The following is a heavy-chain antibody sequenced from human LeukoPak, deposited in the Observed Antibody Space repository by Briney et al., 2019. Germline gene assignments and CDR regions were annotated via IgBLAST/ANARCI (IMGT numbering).Heavy chain of an antibody. J-gene: IGHJ3*02. Sequence: GGSLRLSCAASGFAFDKAWMSWVRQAPGKGLEWVAVISYDGSNKYYADSVKGRFTISRDNSKNTLYLQMNSLRAEDTALYYCAKGLWVVRGVIGDAFDIWGQGTMVTVSS. CDR3: AKGLWVVRGVIGDAFDI. D-gene: IGHD3-10*01. V-gene: IGHV3-30*18. CDR1: GFAFDKAW. CDR2: ISYDGSNK.